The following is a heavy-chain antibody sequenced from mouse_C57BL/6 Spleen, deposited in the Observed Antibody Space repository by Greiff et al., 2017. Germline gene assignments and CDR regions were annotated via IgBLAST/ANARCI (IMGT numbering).Heavy chain of an antibody. CDR3: AREWVTGTDYCGC. D-gene: IGHD4-1*01. J-gene: IGHJ2*01. Sequence: VQLQQSGAELVKPGASVKISCKASGYAFSSYWMNWVKQRPGKGLEWIGQIYPGDGDTNYNGKFKGKATLTADKSSSTAYMQLSSLTSEDSAVCVWAREWVTGTDYCGCWGKGTTLTVAT. V-gene: IGHV1-80*01. CDR2: IYPGDGDT. CDR1: GYAFSSYW.